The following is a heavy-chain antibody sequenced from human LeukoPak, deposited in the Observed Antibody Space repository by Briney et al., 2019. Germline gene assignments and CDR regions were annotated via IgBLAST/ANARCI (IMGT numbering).Heavy chain of an antibody. CDR3: ARSYSGSSGYFDY. Sequence: SETLSLTCTVSGGSISSSSYYWGWIRQPPGKGLEWIGYIYYSGSTNYNPSLKSRVTISVDTSKNQFSLKLSSVTAADTAVYYCARSYSGSSGYFDYWGQGTLVTVSS. V-gene: IGHV4-61*05. D-gene: IGHD1-26*01. CDR2: IYYSGST. CDR1: GGSISSSSYY. J-gene: IGHJ4*02.